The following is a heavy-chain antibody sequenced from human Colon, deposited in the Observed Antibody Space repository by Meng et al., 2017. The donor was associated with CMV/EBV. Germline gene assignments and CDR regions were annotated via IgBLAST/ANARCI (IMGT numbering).Heavy chain of an antibody. CDR1: GGSISSSSYY. V-gene: IGHV4-39*07. D-gene: IGHD6-13*01. Sequence: PQVGGWGRGVVRRWATPPFTCTVFGGSISSSSYYWGWVRWPPGKGLEWIGGIYYSGSTYYNPSLKSRVTISVDTSKIQFSLKLSSVTAADTAVYYCARAAAAGEYYFDYWGQGTLVTVSS. J-gene: IGHJ4*02. CDR3: ARAAAAGEYYFDY. CDR2: IYYSGST.